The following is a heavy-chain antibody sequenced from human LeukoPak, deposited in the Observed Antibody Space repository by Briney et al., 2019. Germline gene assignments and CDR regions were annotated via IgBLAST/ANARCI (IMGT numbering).Heavy chain of an antibody. CDR1: GYTFTSYD. CDR3: ARGVNSYGPPYYFDY. J-gene: IGHJ4*02. D-gene: IGHD5-18*01. Sequence: ASVKVSCKASGYTFTSYDINWVRQATGQGLEWMGWMNPNSGNTGYAQKFQGRVTITRNTSISTAYMELSSLRSEDTAVYYCARGVNSYGPPYYFDYWGQGTLVTVSS. CDR2: MNPNSGNT. V-gene: IGHV1-8*03.